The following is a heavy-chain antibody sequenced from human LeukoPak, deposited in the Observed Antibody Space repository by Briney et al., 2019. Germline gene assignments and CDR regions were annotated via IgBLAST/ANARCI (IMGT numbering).Heavy chain of an antibody. Sequence: GGSLRLSCAASGFTFSSYWMHWVRQAPGKGLGWVSRINSDGSSTSYADSVKGRFTISRDNAKNTLYLQMNSLRAEDTAVYYCARGLVVVTANGASRFDPWGQGTLVTVSS. D-gene: IGHD2-21*02. CDR3: ARGLVVVTANGASRFDP. V-gene: IGHV3-74*01. CDR1: GFTFSSYW. J-gene: IGHJ5*02. CDR2: INSDGSST.